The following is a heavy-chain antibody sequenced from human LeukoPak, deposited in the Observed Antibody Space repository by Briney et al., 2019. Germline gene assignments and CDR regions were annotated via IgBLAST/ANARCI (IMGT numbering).Heavy chain of an antibody. CDR1: GGSISSGGYY. Sequence: PSETLSLTCTVSGGSISSGGYYWSWIRQPPGKGLEWIGYIYHSGSTYYNPSLKSRVTISVDRSKNQFSLKLSSVTAADTAVYYCARNRLSEGAAFDIWGQGTMVTVSS. V-gene: IGHV4-30-2*01. CDR3: ARNRLSEGAAFDI. CDR2: IYHSGST. D-gene: IGHD3-16*01. J-gene: IGHJ3*02.